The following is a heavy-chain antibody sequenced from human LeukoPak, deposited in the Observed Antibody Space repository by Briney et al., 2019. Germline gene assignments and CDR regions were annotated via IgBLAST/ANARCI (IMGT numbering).Heavy chain of an antibody. J-gene: IGHJ4*02. CDR3: AKDTYYYDSSGYYEPDY. V-gene: IGHV3-30*18. D-gene: IGHD3-22*01. CDR1: GFTFSSYG. Sequence: GGSLRLSCAASGFTFSSYGMHWVRQAPDKGLEWVAVISYDGSNKYYADSVKGRFTISRDNSKNTLYLQMNSLRAEDTAVYYCAKDTYYYDSSGYYEPDYWGQGTLVTVSS. CDR2: ISYDGSNK.